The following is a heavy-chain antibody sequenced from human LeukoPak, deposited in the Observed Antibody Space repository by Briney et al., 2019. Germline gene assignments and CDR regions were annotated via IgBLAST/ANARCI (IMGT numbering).Heavy chain of an antibody. CDR3: ARRTTFAPHFDY. CDR2: IYSGGTT. Sequence: GGSLRLSCAASGFTVSSNYMSWVRQAPGKGLDWVSVIYSGGTTYYADSVKGRFTISRDNSKNTLYLQMNSLRAEDTAVYYCARRTTFAPHFDYWGQGTLVTVSS. J-gene: IGHJ4*02. D-gene: IGHD1-1*01. CDR1: GFTVSSNY. V-gene: IGHV3-66*01.